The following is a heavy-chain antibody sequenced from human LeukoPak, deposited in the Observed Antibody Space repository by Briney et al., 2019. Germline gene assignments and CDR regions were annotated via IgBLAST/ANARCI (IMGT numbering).Heavy chain of an antibody. D-gene: IGHD6-13*01. V-gene: IGHV4-39*07. CDR3: ARRWYDYYFDY. Sequence: SETLSLTCTVSGGSISSSSYYWGWIRQPPGKGLEWIGSIYYSGSTYYNPSLKSRVTISVDTSKNQFSLKLSSVTAADTAVYYCARRWYDYYFDYWGQGTLVTVSS. J-gene: IGHJ4*02. CDR2: IYYSGST. CDR1: GGSISSSSYY.